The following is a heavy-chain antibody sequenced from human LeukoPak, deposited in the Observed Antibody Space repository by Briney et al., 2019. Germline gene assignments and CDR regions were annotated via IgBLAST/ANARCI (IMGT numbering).Heavy chain of an antibody. Sequence: NPSETLSLTCTVSGGSIGTYYCSWVRQSPGKGLEWIGYIYVTGNRYNPYLQSRVTISVDTSRNQFFLKMSSVTAADTAVYYCARHIGGGIEDMDVWGKGTKVTVSS. CDR2: IYVTGN. CDR1: GGSIGTYY. V-gene: IGHV4-59*08. D-gene: IGHD3-16*02. J-gene: IGHJ6*03. CDR3: ARHIGGGIEDMDV.